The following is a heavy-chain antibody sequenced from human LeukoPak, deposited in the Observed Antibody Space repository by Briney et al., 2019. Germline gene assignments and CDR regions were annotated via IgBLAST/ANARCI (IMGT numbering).Heavy chain of an antibody. CDR1: GFTFSSYW. CDR2: INSDGSST. V-gene: IGHV3-74*01. CDR3: ASEAYYDFWSGYGSFDY. D-gene: IGHD3-3*01. J-gene: IGHJ4*02. Sequence: GGSLRLSCAASGFTFSSYWMHWVRQAPGKGLVLVSRINSDGSSTSYADSVKGRFTISRDNAKNTLYLQMNSLRAEDTAVYYCASEAYYDFWSGYGSFDYWGQGTLVTVSS.